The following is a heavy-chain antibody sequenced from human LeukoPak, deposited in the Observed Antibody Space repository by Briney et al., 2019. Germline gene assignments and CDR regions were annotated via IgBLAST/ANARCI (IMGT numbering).Heavy chain of an antibody. CDR3: ARRSVAYCGGDCYGPYFDY. V-gene: IGHV4-59*01. Sequence: PSETLSLTCTVSGGSISTYYWNWIRQPPGKGLEWIGYIYYSGSTNYNPSLRSRVTISVDTSKNQFSLNLSSVTAADTAVYYCARRSVAYCGGDCYGPYFDYWGPGTLVTVSS. CDR1: GGSISTYY. J-gene: IGHJ4*02. CDR2: IYYSGST. D-gene: IGHD2-21*02.